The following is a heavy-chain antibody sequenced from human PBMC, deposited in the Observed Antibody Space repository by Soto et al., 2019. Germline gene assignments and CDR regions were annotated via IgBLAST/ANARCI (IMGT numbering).Heavy chain of an antibody. CDR3: ARGRSSTGRTPGELYYYYYYMDV. CDR2: INHSGST. CDR1: GGSFSGYD. D-gene: IGHD1-1*01. J-gene: IGHJ6*03. V-gene: IGHV4-34*01. Sequence: PSETLSLTCAVYGGSFSGYDWSWIRQPPGKGLEWIGEINHSGSTNYNPSLKSRVTISVDTSKNQFSLKLSSVTAADTAVYYCARGRSSTGRTPGELYYYYYYMDVWGKGTTLTVSS.